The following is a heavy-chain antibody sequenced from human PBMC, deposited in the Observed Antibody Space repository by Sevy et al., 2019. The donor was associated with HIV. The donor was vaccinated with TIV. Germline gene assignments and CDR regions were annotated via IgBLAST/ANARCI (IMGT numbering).Heavy chain of an antibody. V-gene: IGHV1-18*01. CDR2: IGLYNGNS. J-gene: IGHJ4*02. D-gene: IGHD3-10*01. CDR1: GYTFSSNG. CDR3: ARVPTYYYGSATYFDS. Sequence: ASVKVSCKASGYTFSSNGITWVRQAPGQGLEWMGWIGLYNGNSNYAQKFRDRVTMTADTSTSIAYMGLRSLRSDDTAVYYCARVPTYYYGSATYFDSWGQGSLVTVSS.